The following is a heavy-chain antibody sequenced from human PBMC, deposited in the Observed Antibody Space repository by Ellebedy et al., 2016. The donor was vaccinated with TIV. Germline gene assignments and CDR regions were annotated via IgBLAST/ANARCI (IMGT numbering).Heavy chain of an antibody. CDR3: AKSGLSMIVVVIWVY. D-gene: IGHD3-22*01. Sequence: GESLKISXAASGFSFSTYWLSWVRQAPGKGLEWVANIKQDGNEKYYVDSVKGRFTISRDNSKNTLYLQMNSLRAEDTAVYYCAKSGLSMIVVVIWVYWGQGTLVTVSS. CDR2: IKQDGNEK. CDR1: GFSFSTYW. J-gene: IGHJ4*02. V-gene: IGHV3-7*03.